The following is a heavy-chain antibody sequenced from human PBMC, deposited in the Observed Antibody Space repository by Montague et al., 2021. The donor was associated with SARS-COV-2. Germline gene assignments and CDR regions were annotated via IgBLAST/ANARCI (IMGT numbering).Heavy chain of an antibody. CDR3: ARQEYYDDSSGYGRMDWLDP. V-gene: IGHV4-39*01. CDR2: IYYIGST. D-gene: IGHD3-22*01. J-gene: IGHJ5*02. Sequence: SETLSLTCTVSGGSISSSSYYWGWIRQPPGKGLEWIGSIYYIGSTYYNPSLKSRVTISVDTSKNQFSLKLSSVTAADTAVYYCARQEYYDDSSGYGRMDWLDPGGQGTRATVSS. CDR1: GGSISSSSYY.